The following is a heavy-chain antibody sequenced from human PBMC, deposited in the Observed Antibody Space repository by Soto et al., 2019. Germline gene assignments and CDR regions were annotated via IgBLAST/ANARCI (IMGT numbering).Heavy chain of an antibody. CDR2: ISAYNGNT. Sequence: ASVKVSCKASGYTFTSYGISWVRQAPGQGLEWMGWISAYNGNTDYAQKLQGRVTMTTDTSTSTAYMELSLQMNSLRDEDTALYYCVKDFRCADWGQGTRVTVSS. J-gene: IGHJ4*02. CDR3: VKDFRCAD. V-gene: IGHV1-18*04. D-gene: IGHD2-8*01. CDR1: GYTFTSYG.